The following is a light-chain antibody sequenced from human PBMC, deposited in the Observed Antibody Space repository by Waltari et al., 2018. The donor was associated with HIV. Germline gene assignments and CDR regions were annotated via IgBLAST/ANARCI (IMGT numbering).Light chain of an antibody. V-gene: IGLV1-51*01. CDR1: SSNIGNNY. CDR3: GTWDSSLSAVV. CDR2: DNN. J-gene: IGLJ2*01. Sequence: QSVLTQPPSVSAAPGQKVTISCSGSSSNIGNNYASWYQQLPGTAPKLLIYDNNNRPSGIPDRFSGSKSGTSATLGITGLQTGDEADYYCGTWDSSLSAVVFGGGTKLTVL.